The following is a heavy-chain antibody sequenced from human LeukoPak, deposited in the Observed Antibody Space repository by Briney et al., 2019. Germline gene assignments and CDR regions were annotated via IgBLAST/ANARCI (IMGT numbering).Heavy chain of an antibody. CDR3: ARAGCSSTSCYYYYGMDV. V-gene: IGHV4-30-4*01. CDR2: IYYSGST. CDR1: GGSISSGDYY. D-gene: IGHD2-2*01. J-gene: IGHJ6*04. Sequence: SQTLSLTCTVSGGSISSGDYYWTWIRQPPGKGLEWIGYIYYSGSTYYNPSLKSRVTISVDTSKNQFSLKLSSVTAADTAVYYCARAGCSSTSCYYYYGMDVWGKGTTVTVSS.